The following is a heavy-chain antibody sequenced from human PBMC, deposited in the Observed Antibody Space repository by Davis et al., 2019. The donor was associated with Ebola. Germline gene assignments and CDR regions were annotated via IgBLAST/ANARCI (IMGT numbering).Heavy chain of an antibody. CDR2: INGNGGTT. CDR1: GFTFSTYA. V-gene: IGHV3-23*01. J-gene: IGHJ4*02. D-gene: IGHD4-23*01. Sequence: GESLKISCPTSGFTFSTYAMSWIRQTPGKGLESVSSINGNGGTTSYADSVKGRFTISRDNSKSTLYLQMNSLRPEDSAVYYCTKTLYGGSDYWGQGTLVTVSS. CDR3: TKTLYGGSDY.